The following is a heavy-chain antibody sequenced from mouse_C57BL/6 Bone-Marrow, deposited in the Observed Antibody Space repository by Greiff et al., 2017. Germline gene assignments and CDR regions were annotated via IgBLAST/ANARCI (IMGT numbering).Heavy chain of an antibody. V-gene: IGHV1-4*01. D-gene: IGHD2-2*01. J-gene: IGHJ3*01. CDR3: ARWGLRRGAWFAY. CDR2: INPSSGYT. Sequence: VNVVESGAELARPGASVKMSCKASGYTFTSYTMHWVKQRPGQGLEWIGYINPSSGYTKYNQKFKDKATLTADKSSSTAYMQLSSLTSEDSAVYYCARWGLRRGAWFAYWGQGTLVTVSA. CDR1: GYTFTSYT.